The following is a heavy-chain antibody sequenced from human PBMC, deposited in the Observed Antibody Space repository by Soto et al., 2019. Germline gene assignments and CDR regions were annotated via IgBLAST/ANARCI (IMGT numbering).Heavy chain of an antibody. D-gene: IGHD3-10*01. Sequence: GGSLRLSCAASGFTFSSYAMHWVRQAPGKGLEWVAVISYDGSNKYYADSVKGRFTISRDNSKNTLYLQMNSLRAEDTAVYYCASQRFGDYYYYGMDVWGQGTTVTVSS. CDR2: ISYDGSNK. CDR1: GFTFSSYA. J-gene: IGHJ6*02. CDR3: ASQRFGDYYYYGMDV. V-gene: IGHV3-30*04.